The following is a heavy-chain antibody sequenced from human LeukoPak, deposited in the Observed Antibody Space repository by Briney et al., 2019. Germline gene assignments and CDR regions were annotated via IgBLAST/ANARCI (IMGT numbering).Heavy chain of an antibody. Sequence: SETLSPTCTVSGGSISSSSYYWGWIRQPPGKGLEWIGSIYYSGSTYYNPSLKSRVTISVDTSKNQFSLKLSSVTAADTAVYYCARGLPYYDFWSGYYSDWFDPWGQGTLVTVSS. CDR1: GGSISSSSYY. J-gene: IGHJ5*02. D-gene: IGHD3-3*01. CDR2: IYYSGST. V-gene: IGHV4-39*01. CDR3: ARGLPYYDFWSGYYSDWFDP.